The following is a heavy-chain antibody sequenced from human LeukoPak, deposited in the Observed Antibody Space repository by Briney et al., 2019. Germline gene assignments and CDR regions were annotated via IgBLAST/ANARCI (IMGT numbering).Heavy chain of an antibody. Sequence: GGSLRLSCAASGLTFDDYAMHWVRQAPGKGLEWVSGISWNSGSIGYADSVKGRFTIPRDNAKNSLYLQMNSLRAEDTALYYCAKGRITMIANAGMDVWGQGTTVTVSS. D-gene: IGHD3-22*01. CDR1: GLTFDDYA. J-gene: IGHJ6*02. V-gene: IGHV3-9*01. CDR3: AKGRITMIANAGMDV. CDR2: ISWNSGSI.